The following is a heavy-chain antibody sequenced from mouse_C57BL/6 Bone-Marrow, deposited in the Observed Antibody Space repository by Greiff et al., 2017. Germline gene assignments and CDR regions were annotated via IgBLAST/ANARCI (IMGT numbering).Heavy chain of an antibody. V-gene: IGHV1-18*01. D-gene: IGHD2-3*01. J-gene: IGHJ2*01. Sequence: VQLQQSGPELLKPGASVTIPCKASGYTFTDSNMDWVKQSHGKSLEWIGDINPNNGGTIYNQKFKGKATLTVDKSSSTAYMELRSLTSEDTAVYYCARDDGYFDYFDYWGQGTTLTVSS. CDR1: GYTFTDSN. CDR2: INPNNGGT. CDR3: ARDDGYFDYFDY.